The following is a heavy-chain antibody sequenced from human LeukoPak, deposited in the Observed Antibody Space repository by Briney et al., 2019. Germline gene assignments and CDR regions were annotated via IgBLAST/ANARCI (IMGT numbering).Heavy chain of an antibody. CDR3: ARVGDGLNDAFDI. J-gene: IGHJ3*02. Sequence: ASVKVSCKASGYTFTGYYMNWVRQAPGQGLEWMGRINPKSGGTNYAQKFQGRVTITRDTSISTAYMELSRLRSDDTAVYYCARVGDGLNDAFDIWGQGTMVTVSS. V-gene: IGHV1-2*06. CDR2: INPKSGGT. CDR1: GYTFTGYY. D-gene: IGHD5-24*01.